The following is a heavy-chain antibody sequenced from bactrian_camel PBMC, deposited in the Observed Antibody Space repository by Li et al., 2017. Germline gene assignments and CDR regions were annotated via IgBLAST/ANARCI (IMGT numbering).Heavy chain of an antibody. CDR2: LHTGGTEA. Sequence: QLVESGGGSVLAGGSLRPSCAASGFTYSTQCVAWIRQVPGKEREAVALLHTGGTEAVYADSVRSRFTFSADYRNDTFYLLMNNLKPEDTAMYYCASDPFLVCSDYDLYPLAHFATWGQGTQVTVS. CDR3: ASDPFLVCSDYDLYPLAHFAT. V-gene: IGHV3S6*01. D-gene: IGHD4*01. J-gene: IGHJ4*01. CDR1: GFTYSTQC.